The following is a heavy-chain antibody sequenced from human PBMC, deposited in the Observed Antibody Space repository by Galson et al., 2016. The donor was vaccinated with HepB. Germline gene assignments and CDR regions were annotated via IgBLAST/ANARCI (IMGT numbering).Heavy chain of an antibody. J-gene: IGHJ4*02. D-gene: IGHD1-14*01. CDR3: AKVAEGRFWAEYYFDA. Sequence: SLRLSCAVSGFTFDDYAMSWVRQAPGQGLEWVSSITGTGAFTYYPVSVKGRFTISRDNSKNTVYLQMNNLRVEDTAVYYCAKVAEGRFWAEYYFDAWGQGILVTVSS. CDR2: ITGTGAFT. CDR1: GFTFDDYA. V-gene: IGHV3-23*01.